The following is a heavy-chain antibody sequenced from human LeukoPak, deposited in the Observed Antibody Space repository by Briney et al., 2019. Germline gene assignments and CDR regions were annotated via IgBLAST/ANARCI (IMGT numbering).Heavy chain of an antibody. V-gene: IGHV1-2*02. CDR1: GYTFTGYY. J-gene: IGHJ4*02. Sequence: ASVKVSCKASGYTFTGYYMHWVRQAPGQGLEWMGWINPNSGGTNYAQKFQGRVTMTRDTSISTAYMELSRLRSDDTAVYYCASSYCSSTSCYGDFDYWGQGTLVTVSS. D-gene: IGHD2-2*01. CDR2: INPNSGGT. CDR3: ASSYCSSTSCYGDFDY.